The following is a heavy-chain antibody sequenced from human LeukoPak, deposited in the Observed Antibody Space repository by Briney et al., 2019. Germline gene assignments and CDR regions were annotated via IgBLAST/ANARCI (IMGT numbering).Heavy chain of an antibody. CDR1: GYSFTSYW. D-gene: IGHD1-7*01. V-gene: IGHV5-51*01. J-gene: IGHJ6*03. CDR2: IYPGDSDT. Sequence: GESLKISCKGSGYSFTSYWIGWVRQMPGKGLEWMGIIYPGDSDTRYSPSFQGQVTISADKSISTAYLQWSSLKASDTAMYYCARHRPQLELPGYYYYYYYMDVWGKGTTVTVSS. CDR3: ARHRPQLELPGYYYYYYYMDV.